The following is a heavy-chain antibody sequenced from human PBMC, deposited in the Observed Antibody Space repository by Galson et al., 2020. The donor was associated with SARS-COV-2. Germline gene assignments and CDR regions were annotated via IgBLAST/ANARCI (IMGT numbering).Heavy chain of an antibody. J-gene: IGHJ5*02. D-gene: IGHD3-10*01. CDR1: GYTFSGHH. CDR2: INPNSGDT. V-gene: IGHV1-2*06. Sequence: ASVKVSCKASGYTFSGHHMHWVRLAPGQGLEWMGRINPNSGDTDVAQKFQGRVTMTTDTSLTTAYMELSRLTSDDTAVYYCTRGSNSSPFYHFDPWGQGTLVTVSS. CDR3: TRGSNSSPFYHFDP.